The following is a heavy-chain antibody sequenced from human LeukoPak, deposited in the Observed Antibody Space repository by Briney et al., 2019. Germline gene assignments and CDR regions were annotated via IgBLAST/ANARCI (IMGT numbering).Heavy chain of an antibody. CDR3: ARGYCTDGVCSVYYYYYMDV. V-gene: IGHV3-21*01. D-gene: IGHD2-8*01. J-gene: IGHJ6*03. CDR2: ISSSSSYI. CDR1: GFTFSTYS. Sequence: GGSLRLSCAASGFTFSTYSMNWVRQAPGKGLEWVSPISSSSSYIYYADSVKGRLTISRDNAKNSLYLQMNSLRAEDTAVYYCARGYCTDGVCSVYYYYYMDVWGKGTTVTVSS.